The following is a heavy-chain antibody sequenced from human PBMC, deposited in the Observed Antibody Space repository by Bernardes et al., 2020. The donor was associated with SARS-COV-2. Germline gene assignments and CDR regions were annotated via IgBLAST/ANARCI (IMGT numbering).Heavy chain of an antibody. D-gene: IGHD6-6*01. CDR2: ISRTSTHI. V-gene: IGHV3-21*01. Sequence: GGSLRLSCAASGFSFSNYNMNWVRQAPGKGLEWVSSISRTSTHIYYADSVKGRFTISRDNAKNSLYLQMNSLRAEDTAVYYCARDRGSSSFWFDPWGQGTLVTVSS. J-gene: IGHJ5*02. CDR1: GFSFSNYN. CDR3: ARDRGSSSFWFDP.